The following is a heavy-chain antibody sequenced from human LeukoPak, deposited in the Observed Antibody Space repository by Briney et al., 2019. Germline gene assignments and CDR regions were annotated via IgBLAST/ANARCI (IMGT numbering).Heavy chain of an antibody. V-gene: IGHV1-8*01. CDR2: MNANSGNT. CDR1: GYTFTSYE. D-gene: IGHD3-9*01. Sequence: GSVRVSCTASGYTFTSYEMNWVRQAPGKGLEWMGWMNANSGNTDYAQTLKGRVTITRNTAKNTAYMELSSLRSADASVYYCAGWNYSILTGYSPDYWGQGTLVTVSS. J-gene: IGHJ4*02. CDR3: AGWNYSILTGYSPDY.